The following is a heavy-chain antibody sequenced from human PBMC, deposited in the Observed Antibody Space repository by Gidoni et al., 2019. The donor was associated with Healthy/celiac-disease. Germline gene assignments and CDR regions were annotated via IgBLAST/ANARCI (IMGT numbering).Heavy chain of an antibody. Sequence: QVTLKESGPVLVKPTETLTLTCTVSGFSLSNARMGVSWIRQPPGKALEWLAHIFSNDEKSYSTSLKSRLTISKDTSKSQVVLTMTNMDPVDTATYYCARISTLEPTDFDYWGQGTLVTVSS. CDR1: GFSLSNARMG. CDR2: IFSNDEK. D-gene: IGHD1-1*01. J-gene: IGHJ4*02. V-gene: IGHV2-26*01. CDR3: ARISTLEPTDFDY.